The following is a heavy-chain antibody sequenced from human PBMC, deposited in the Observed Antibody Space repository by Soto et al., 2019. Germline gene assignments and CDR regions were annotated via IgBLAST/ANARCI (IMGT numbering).Heavy chain of an antibody. Sequence: QVQLVESGGGVVQPGRSLRLSCAASGFTFSRYGMHWVRQAPGKGLEWVAVVSYDGSNKYYEDSVKGRFTISRDNSKNTLYLQMNSLRAEDTAVYYCAKETGYISTPITHWGQGTLVTVSS. CDR3: AKETGYISTPITH. D-gene: IGHD2-2*01. V-gene: IGHV3-30*18. CDR2: VSYDGSNK. J-gene: IGHJ4*02. CDR1: GFTFSRYG.